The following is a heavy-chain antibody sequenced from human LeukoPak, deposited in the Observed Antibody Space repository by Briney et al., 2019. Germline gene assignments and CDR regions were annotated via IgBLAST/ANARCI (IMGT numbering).Heavy chain of an antibody. V-gene: IGHV1-8*02. CDR3: ARGLIMVRGVIVH. Sequence: ASVKVSCKASGGTFSSYAINWVRQATGQGLEWMGWMNPNSGNTGYAQKFQGRVTMIRNTSISTAYMELSSLRSEDTAVYYCARGLIMVRGVIVHWGQGTLVTVSS. J-gene: IGHJ4*02. CDR2: MNPNSGNT. D-gene: IGHD3-10*01. CDR1: GGTFSSYA.